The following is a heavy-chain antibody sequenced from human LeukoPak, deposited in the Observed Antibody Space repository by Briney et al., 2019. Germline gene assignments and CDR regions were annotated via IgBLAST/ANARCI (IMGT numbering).Heavy chain of an antibody. J-gene: IGHJ5*02. CDR3: ARDRGGYYGSGTKFDP. CDR2: IYYSGST. CDR1: GGSISSSSYY. Sequence: SETLSLTCTVSGGSISSSSYYWGWIRQPPGKGLEWIGYIYYSGSTYYNPSLKSRVTISVDTSKNQFSLKLSSVTAADTAVYYCARDRGGYYGSGTKFDPWGQGTLVTVSS. V-gene: IGHV4-31*03. D-gene: IGHD3-10*01.